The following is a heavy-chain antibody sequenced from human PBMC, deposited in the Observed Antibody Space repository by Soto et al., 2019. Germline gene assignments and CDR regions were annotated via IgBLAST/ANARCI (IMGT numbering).Heavy chain of an antibody. Sequence: QVQLVESGGGVVQPGRSLRLSCVASGFTFSGYGMHWVRQAPGQGLEWVALISYDGTDKDYADSVKGRCTISRDNSKNTLYMQMNSLRAEDTAMYYCAKTDMSGSSDYWGQGTLVTVSS. CDR3: AKTDMSGSSDY. CDR2: ISYDGTDK. J-gene: IGHJ4*02. D-gene: IGHD1-26*01. V-gene: IGHV3-30*18. CDR1: GFTFSGYG.